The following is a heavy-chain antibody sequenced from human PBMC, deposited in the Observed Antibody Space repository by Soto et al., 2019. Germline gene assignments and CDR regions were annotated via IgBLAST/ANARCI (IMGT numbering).Heavy chain of an antibody. Sequence: PGGSLRLSCAASGFTVDDYAMHWVRQAPGKGLEWASGISWNSETIDYADSVKGRFTISRDNAKSSLFLQMNILRPDDTAFYYCAKDMKWGGMTTIHYFDSWGQGTLVTVSS. CDR3: AKDMKWGGMTTIHYFDS. D-gene: IGHD4-17*01. J-gene: IGHJ4*02. CDR1: GFTVDDYA. CDR2: ISWNSETI. V-gene: IGHV3-9*01.